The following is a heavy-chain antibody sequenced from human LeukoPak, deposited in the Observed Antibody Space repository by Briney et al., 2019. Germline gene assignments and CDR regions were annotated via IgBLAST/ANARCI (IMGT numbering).Heavy chain of an antibody. CDR3: ARISSSWFEYYYYGMDV. Sequence: GGSLRLSCAASGFTFSSYGMHWVRQAPGKGLEWVAVISYDGSNKYYADSVKGRFTISRDNSKNTLYLQMNSLRAEDTAVYYCARISSSWFEYYYYGMDVWGQGTTVTVSS. D-gene: IGHD6-13*01. V-gene: IGHV3-30*03. CDR2: ISYDGSNK. CDR1: GFTFSSYG. J-gene: IGHJ6*02.